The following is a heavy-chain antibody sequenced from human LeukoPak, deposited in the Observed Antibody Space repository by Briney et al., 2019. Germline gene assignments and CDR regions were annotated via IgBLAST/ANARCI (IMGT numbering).Heavy chain of an antibody. CDR3: ARDQGVVIKGMFDP. Sequence: PSETLSLTCTVSDGSITNYYWSWIRQPAGKGLEWIGRIYTSGSTNYNPSLKSRVTMSVDTSKNQFSLKLSSVTAADTAVYYCARDQGVVIKGMFDPWGQGTLVTVSS. J-gene: IGHJ5*02. CDR2: IYTSGST. D-gene: IGHD3-3*01. CDR1: DGSITNYY. V-gene: IGHV4-4*07.